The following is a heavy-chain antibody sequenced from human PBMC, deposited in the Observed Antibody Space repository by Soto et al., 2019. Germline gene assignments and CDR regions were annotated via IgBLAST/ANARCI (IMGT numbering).Heavy chain of an antibody. CDR1: GFTFITYG. CDR2: ISYDGTDT. CDR3: ATTSYDILTGPIDY. J-gene: IGHJ4*02. D-gene: IGHD3-9*01. V-gene: IGHV3-30*03. Sequence: PGGSLILSCAASGFTFITYGMHWVRQAPGKGLRLVAIISYDGTDTYYGDSMKGRFTISRDNSKDIVYLQMHSLGADDTAVYYCATTSYDILTGPIDYWGQGTLVTVSS.